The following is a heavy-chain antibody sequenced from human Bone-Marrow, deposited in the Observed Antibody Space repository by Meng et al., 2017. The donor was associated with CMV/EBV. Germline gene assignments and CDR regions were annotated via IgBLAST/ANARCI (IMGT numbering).Heavy chain of an antibody. CDR2: IIPIFGTA. Sequence: SVKVSCKASGGTFSSYAISWVRQAPGQGLEWMGGIIPIFGTANYAQKFQGRVTITTDESTSTAYMELSSLRSEDTAVYYCARDMAEYYDFWSGYSACYYGMDVWAQGTTVTVPS. CDR3: ARDMAEYYDFWSGYSACYYGMDV. V-gene: IGHV1-69*05. CDR1: GGTFSSYA. D-gene: IGHD3-3*01. J-gene: IGHJ6*02.